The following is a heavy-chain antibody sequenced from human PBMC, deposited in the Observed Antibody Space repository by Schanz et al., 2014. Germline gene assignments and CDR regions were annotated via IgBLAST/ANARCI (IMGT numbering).Heavy chain of an antibody. V-gene: IGHV3-7*03. J-gene: IGHJ4*02. CDR2: IKQDGSEK. Sequence: EVQLLESGGGLVQPGGSLRLSCAASGFIFSNSWMSWVRQAPGKGLEWVANIKQDGSEKYYVDSVKGRFTISRDNAKNSLYLQMNSLSAEDTAVYYCAKVAPAATYLDSWGLGTLVTVSS. D-gene: IGHD2-2*01. CDR1: GFIFSNSW. CDR3: AKVAPAATYLDS.